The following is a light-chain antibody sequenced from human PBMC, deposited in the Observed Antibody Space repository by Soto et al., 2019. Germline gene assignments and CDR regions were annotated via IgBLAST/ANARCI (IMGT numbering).Light chain of an antibody. CDR3: SSYGGSSPLV. J-gene: IGLJ2*01. V-gene: IGLV2-8*01. CDR2: EVS. Sequence: QSALTQPPSASGSPGQSVTISCTGTSSDVGGYNYVSWYQQHPGKAPKLLIYEVSKRPSGVPDRFSGSKSGDTASLTVSGLQPEDEADYYCSSYGGSSPLVFGGGTKLTVL. CDR1: SSDVGGYNY.